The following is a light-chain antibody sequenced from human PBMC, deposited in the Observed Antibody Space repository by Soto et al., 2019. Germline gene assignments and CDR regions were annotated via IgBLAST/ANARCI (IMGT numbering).Light chain of an antibody. V-gene: IGKV3-15*01. Sequence: EIVMTKSPATLSVSQGERATLSCRASQSVSSNLAWYQQKPGQAPRLLIYRASTRATGIPARFSGSGSGTEFSLTISSLQSEDFAVYYCQQYNNWPPMTFGQGTNVEIK. J-gene: IGKJ1*01. CDR3: QQYNNWPPMT. CDR1: QSVSSN. CDR2: RAS.